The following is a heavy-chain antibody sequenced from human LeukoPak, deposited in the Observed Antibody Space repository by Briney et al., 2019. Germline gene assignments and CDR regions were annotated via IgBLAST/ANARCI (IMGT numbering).Heavy chain of an antibody. V-gene: IGHV4-59*01. J-gene: IGHJ3*02. D-gene: IGHD3-16*01. CDR3: AKDFHRLGEFDAFDI. CDR1: GGSINSYY. CDR2: IYYNGST. Sequence: PSETLSLTCTVSGGSINSYYCSWIRQPPGKGLEWIGFIYYNGSTNYNPSLKSRVTISRDNAKNSLYLQMNSLRAEDTALYYCAKDFHRLGEFDAFDIWGQGTMVTVSS.